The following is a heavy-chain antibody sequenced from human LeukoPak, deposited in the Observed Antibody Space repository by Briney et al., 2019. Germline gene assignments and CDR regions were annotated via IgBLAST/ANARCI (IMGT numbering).Heavy chain of an antibody. D-gene: IGHD1-1*01. CDR3: ARASFNSAGIDGFDS. Sequence: SETLSLTCTVSGGSISGYFWNWIRQPPGKGLEWIGYIYDSGSVKYNPSLKSRVTISEDASKNQFSLRLRSVTAADTAVYYCARASFNSAGIDGFDSGGQGTLVTVS. CDR2: IYDSGSV. V-gene: IGHV4-59*01. CDR1: GGSISGYF. J-gene: IGHJ4*02.